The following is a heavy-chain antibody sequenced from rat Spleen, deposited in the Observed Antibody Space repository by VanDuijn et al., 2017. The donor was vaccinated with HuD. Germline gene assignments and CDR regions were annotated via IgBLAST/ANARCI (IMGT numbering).Heavy chain of an antibody. CDR1: GFSLTNYH. J-gene: IGHJ2*01. Sequence: QVQLKESGPGLVQPSQTLSLTCTVSGFSLTNYHVSWVRQPPGKGLEWMGVIWTGGSTAYNSSFNFRLSVSRDISKSQVFLRMNSLQTEDTATYYCVRANRETYAHFDYWGQGVMVTVSS. CDR3: VRANRETYAHFDY. V-gene: IGHV2-43*01. CDR2: IWTGGST. D-gene: IGHD3-8*01.